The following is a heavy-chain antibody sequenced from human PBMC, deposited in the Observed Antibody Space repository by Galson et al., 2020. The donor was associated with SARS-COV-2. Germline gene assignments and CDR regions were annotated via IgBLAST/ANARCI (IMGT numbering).Heavy chain of an antibody. CDR3: ARDTYDFWSGYYGMDV. Sequence: ASVKVSCKASGYTFTSYAMHWVRQAPGQRLEWMGWINAGNGNTKYSQKFQGRVTITRDTSASTAYMELSSLRSEDTAVYYCARDTYDFWSGYYGMDVWGQGTTVTVSS. CDR1: GYTFTSYA. CDR2: INAGNGNT. J-gene: IGHJ6*02. V-gene: IGHV1-3*01. D-gene: IGHD3-3*01.